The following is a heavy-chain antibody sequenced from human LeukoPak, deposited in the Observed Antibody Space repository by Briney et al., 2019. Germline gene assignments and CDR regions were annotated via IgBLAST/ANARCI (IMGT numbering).Heavy chain of an antibody. Sequence: SVKVSCKASGGTFSSYAISWVRQAPGQGLEWMGGIIPIFGTANYAQKFQGRVTITTDESTSTAYMELSSLRSEDTAVYYCARDLGWLRAGDYWGQGTLVTVSS. D-gene: IGHD5-12*01. V-gene: IGHV1-69*05. CDR1: GGTFSSYA. J-gene: IGHJ4*02. CDR3: ARDLGWLRAGDY. CDR2: IIPIFGTA.